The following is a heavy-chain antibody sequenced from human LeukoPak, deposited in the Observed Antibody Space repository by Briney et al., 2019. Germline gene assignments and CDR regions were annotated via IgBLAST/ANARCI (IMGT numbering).Heavy chain of an antibody. J-gene: IGHJ4*02. CDR1: GGSISSSVYY. CDR3: ASVDTNTGHDY. Sequence: SETLSLTCTVSGGSISSSVYYWGWLRQPPGKGLEWIGSIYYSGSTYYNPSLKSRVTISVDTSKNQFSLRLSSVTAADTAVYYCASVDTNTGHDYWGQGTLITVSS. V-gene: IGHV4-39*01. D-gene: IGHD5-18*01. CDR2: IYYSGST.